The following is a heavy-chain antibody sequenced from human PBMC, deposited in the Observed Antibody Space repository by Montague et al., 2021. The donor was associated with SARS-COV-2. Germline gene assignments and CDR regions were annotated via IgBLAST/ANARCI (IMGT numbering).Heavy chain of an antibody. CDR2: IFHSGST. CDR1: GDSLSSGGYY. D-gene: IGHD4-11*01. V-gene: IGHV4-31*03. Sequence: TLSLTCTVSGDSLSSGGYYWSWIRQHPGGGLEWIAHIFHSGSTYYNPSLKSRVYISMDTSKKQFSLKLSSVTAADTAVYYCARWDPQTLTVISLRGKSANDYWGQGTLVTVSS. CDR3: ARWDPQTLTVISLRGKSANDY. J-gene: IGHJ4*02.